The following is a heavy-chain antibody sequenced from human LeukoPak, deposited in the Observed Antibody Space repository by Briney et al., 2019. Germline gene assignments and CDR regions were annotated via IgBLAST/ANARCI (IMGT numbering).Heavy chain of an antibody. D-gene: IGHD4-17*01. V-gene: IGHV3-74*01. CDR1: GFTFSSYW. CDR3: ARYSGNYGLDY. CDR2: INSDGSST. J-gene: IGHJ4*02. Sequence: PGGSLRLSCAASGFTFSSYWMHWVRQAPGKGLVWVSRINSDGSSTSYADSVKGRFTISRDNSKNTLYLQMNSLRAEDTAVYYCARYSGNYGLDYWGQGTLVTVSS.